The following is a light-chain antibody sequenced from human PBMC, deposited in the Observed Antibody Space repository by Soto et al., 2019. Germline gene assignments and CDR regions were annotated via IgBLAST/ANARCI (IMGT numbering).Light chain of an antibody. V-gene: IGKV1-33*01. CDR3: QQYDSLRA. CDR2: DAS. Sequence: FPMSLSPSSLSASVGDRVTITCQARQDISNYLNWYQQKPGKAPKLLIYDASNLETGVPSRFSGSGSGTDFTFTISSLEPEDIAAYYCQQYDSLRAFGGGTKVDIK. CDR1: QDISNY. J-gene: IGKJ4*01.